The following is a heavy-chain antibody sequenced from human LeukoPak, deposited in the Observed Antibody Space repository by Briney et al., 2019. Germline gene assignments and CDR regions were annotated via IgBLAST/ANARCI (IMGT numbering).Heavy chain of an antibody. D-gene: IGHD2-2*01. Sequence: SVKVSCKASGGTFSSYAISWVRQAPGQGLEWMGGIIPIFGTANYAQKFQGRVTITADESTSTAYMELSSLRSEDTAVYYCAREYCTSTSCYYYYFDYWGQGTLVTVSS. V-gene: IGHV1-69*01. CDR2: IIPIFGTA. CDR3: AREYCTSTSCYYYYFDY. J-gene: IGHJ4*02. CDR1: GGTFSSYA.